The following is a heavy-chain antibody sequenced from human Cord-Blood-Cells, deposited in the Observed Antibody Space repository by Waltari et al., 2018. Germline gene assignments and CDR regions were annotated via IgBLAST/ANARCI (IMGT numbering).Heavy chain of an antibody. CDR3: ARLRDGYNYYCDY. J-gene: IGHJ4*02. D-gene: IGHD5-12*01. V-gene: IGHV4-39*01. CDR2: IYYSWGT. Sequence: QLQLQESGPGLVKPSETLSLTCTVSGVSISSSSYYWGWIRQPPGKGLEWIGSIYYSWGTYYNPSLKSRVTISVDTSKNQFSLKLSSVTAEDTAVDYCARLRDGYNYYCDYWGQGTLVTVSS. CDR1: GVSISSSSYY.